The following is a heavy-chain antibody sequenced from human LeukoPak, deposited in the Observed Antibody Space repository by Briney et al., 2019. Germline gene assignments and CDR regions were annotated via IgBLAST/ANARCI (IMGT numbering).Heavy chain of an antibody. V-gene: IGHV3-30-3*01. CDR1: GFTFSRYA. CDR2: ISYDGSNK. J-gene: IGHJ4*02. D-gene: IGHD4-17*01. Sequence: GESLRLSCAASGFTFSRYAMHWVRQAPGKGLEWVVVISYDGSNKDYADSVKGRFTISRDNSKNTLYLQMNCLRAEDTAVYYCARHYGGNAPIDYWGQGTLVTVSS. CDR3: ARHYGGNAPIDY.